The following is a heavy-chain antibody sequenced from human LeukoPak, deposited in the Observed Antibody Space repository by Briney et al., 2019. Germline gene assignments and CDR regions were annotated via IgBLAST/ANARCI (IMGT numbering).Heavy chain of an antibody. Sequence: PGRSLRLSCAASGFTFSSYAMHWVRQAPGKGLEWVAVISYDGSNKYYADSVKGRFTISRDNSKNTLYLQMNSLRAEDTAVYYCAKGVGNYRAFDIWGQGTMVTVSS. CDR2: ISYDGSNK. V-gene: IGHV3-30*04. D-gene: IGHD1-7*01. J-gene: IGHJ3*02. CDR3: AKGVGNYRAFDI. CDR1: GFTFSSYA.